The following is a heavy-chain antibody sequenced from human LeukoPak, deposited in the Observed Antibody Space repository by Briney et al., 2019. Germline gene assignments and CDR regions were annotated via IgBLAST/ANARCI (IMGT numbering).Heavy chain of an antibody. V-gene: IGHV4-59*08. Sequence: SETLSLTCTVSGGSMSNYYWSWIRQPPGKGLEWIWYIYYSGSTYYNPSLKSRVTVSVDTSKNQFSLKLSSVTAADTAVYYCAGDSSGYQANFVYWGQGTLVTVSS. J-gene: IGHJ4*02. D-gene: IGHD3-22*01. CDR1: GGSMSNYY. CDR2: IYYSGST. CDR3: AGDSSGYQANFVY.